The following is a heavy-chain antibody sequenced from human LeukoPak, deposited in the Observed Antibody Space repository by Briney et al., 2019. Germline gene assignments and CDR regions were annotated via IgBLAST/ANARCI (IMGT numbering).Heavy chain of an antibody. CDR1: GFTLSSYA. Sequence: GGSLRLSCTASGFTLSSYAMSWVRQAPGEGLEWVSTISGSADNTNYAEAVKGRFTISRDNSKNTMYLQMNSLRAEDTAVYYCARQGVGCWGQRTLVTVSS. V-gene: IGHV3-23*01. CDR2: ISGSADNT. CDR3: ARQGVGC. J-gene: IGHJ4*02.